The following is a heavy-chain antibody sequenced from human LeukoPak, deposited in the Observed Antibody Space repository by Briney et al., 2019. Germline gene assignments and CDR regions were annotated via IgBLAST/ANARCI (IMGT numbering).Heavy chain of an antibody. J-gene: IGHJ4*02. V-gene: IGHV5-51*01. D-gene: IGHD6-19*01. CDR3: ARLFRLYSSYVDY. CDR2: IYPGDSDT. CDR1: GYSFSNDW. Sequence: GESLKISCKGSGYSFSNDWIGWVRQMPGKGLEWMGIIYPGDSDTRYSPSFQGQVTISADKSISTAYLQWSSLKASDTAMYYCARLFRLYSSYVDYWGQGTLVTVSS.